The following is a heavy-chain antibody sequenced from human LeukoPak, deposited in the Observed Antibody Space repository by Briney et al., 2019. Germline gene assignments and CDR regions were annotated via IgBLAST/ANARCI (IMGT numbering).Heavy chain of an antibody. Sequence: PGGSLRLSCAASGFTFSRYGMHWVRQAPGKGLEYVSAISSDGGSTYYADSVKGRFTISRDNSKNTLYLQTGSLRAEDMAVYYCARGSGSGSYYTNLDYWGQGTLVTVSS. CDR3: ARGSGSGSYYTNLDY. CDR1: GFTFSRYG. D-gene: IGHD3-10*01. J-gene: IGHJ4*02. CDR2: ISSDGGST. V-gene: IGHV3-64*02.